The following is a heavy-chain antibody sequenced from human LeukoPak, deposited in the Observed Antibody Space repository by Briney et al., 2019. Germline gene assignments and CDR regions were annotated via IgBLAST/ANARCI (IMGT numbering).Heavy chain of an antibody. CDR3: AREGYSSGCLDY. V-gene: IGHV3-33*08. Sequence: PGGSLRLSCAASGFTFSSYSMNWVRQAPGKGLEWVAVIWYDGSNKYYADSVKGRFTISRDNSKNTLYLQMNSLRAEDTAVYYCAREGYSSGCLDYWGQGTLVTVSS. CDR2: IWYDGSNK. CDR1: GFTFSSYS. J-gene: IGHJ4*02. D-gene: IGHD6-19*01.